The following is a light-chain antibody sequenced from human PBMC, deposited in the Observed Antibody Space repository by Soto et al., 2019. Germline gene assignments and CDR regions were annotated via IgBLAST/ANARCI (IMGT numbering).Light chain of an antibody. J-gene: IGKJ1*01. Sequence: EIVLTQSPGTLSLSPGERATLSCRASQSVSSSYLAWYQHKPGRAPRLLIDGTSSRATGIPDRFSGSGSGTDFTLTISRLEPEDLAVYYCQQYGILVTFGQGTKVDIK. CDR1: QSVSSSY. V-gene: IGKV3-20*01. CDR3: QQYGILVT. CDR2: GTS.